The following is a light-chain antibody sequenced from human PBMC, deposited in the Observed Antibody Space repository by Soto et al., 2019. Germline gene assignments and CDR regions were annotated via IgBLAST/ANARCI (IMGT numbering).Light chain of an antibody. CDR2: DVS. V-gene: IGLV2-14*01. CDR1: SSDVGGYNY. J-gene: IGLJ2*01. CDR3: SSYTSSSTLGV. Sequence: QSALTQPAAVSGSPGQSITISCTGTSSDVGGYNYVSWYQQHPGKAPKLMIYDVSNRPSGVSNRFSGSKSGNTASLTISGLQDEDEADYYCSSYTSSSTLGVFGGGTKVTV.